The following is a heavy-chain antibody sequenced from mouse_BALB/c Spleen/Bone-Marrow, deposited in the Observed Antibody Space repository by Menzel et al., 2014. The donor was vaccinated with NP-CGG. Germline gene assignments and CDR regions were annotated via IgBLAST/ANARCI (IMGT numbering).Heavy chain of an antibody. CDR3: ARYDGYWYFDV. V-gene: IGHV1-9*01. CDR1: GYTFRNFW. Sequence: QVQLKESGAELMKPGASVEISCKASGYTFRNFWIEWVKQRPGQGLEWLGEILPGTGSSRYNGKFKDKATFTADTSSNTAYMQLSSLTSEDSAVYYCARYDGYWYFDVWGAGTTVTVSS. D-gene: IGHD2-3*01. CDR2: ILPGTGSS. J-gene: IGHJ1*01.